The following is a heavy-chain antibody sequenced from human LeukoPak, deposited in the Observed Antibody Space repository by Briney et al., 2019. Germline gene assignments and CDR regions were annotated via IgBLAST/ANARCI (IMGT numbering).Heavy chain of an antibody. CDR3: ARENHGSFDY. Sequence: PGGSLRLSCAASGFSFSTWSVNWVRQAPGKGLEWVSSISSSSRYIYYADSVKGRFTISRDNAKNSLSLQMNSLRAEDTAVYYCARENHGSFDYWGQGTLVTVSS. CDR2: ISSSSRYI. CDR1: GFSFSTWS. J-gene: IGHJ4*02. D-gene: IGHD1-14*01. V-gene: IGHV3-21*01.